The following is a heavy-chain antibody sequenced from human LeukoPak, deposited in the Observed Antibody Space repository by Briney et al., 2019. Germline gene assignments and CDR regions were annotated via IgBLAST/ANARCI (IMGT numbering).Heavy chain of an antibody. Sequence: GGSLRLSCAASGFTFSSYWMSWVRQAPGKGLEWVANIKQDGSEKYYVDSVKGRFTISRDNAKNSLYLQMNSLRAEDTAVYYGARGHNYYGSGSYYPFDYWGQGTLVTVSS. V-gene: IGHV3-7*01. CDR3: ARGHNYYGSGSYYPFDY. CDR2: IKQDGSEK. J-gene: IGHJ4*02. CDR1: GFTFSSYW. D-gene: IGHD3-10*01.